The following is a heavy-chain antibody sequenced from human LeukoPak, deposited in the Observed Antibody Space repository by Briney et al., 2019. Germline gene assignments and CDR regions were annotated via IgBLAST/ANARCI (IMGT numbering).Heavy chain of an antibody. CDR2: IYYSGST. Sequence: SETLSLTCTVSGGSISSSSYYWGWIRQPPGKGLEWIGSIYYSGSTHYNPSLKSRVTISVDTSKNQFSLRLSSVTAADTAVYFCARAGVGGATANDYWGQGTLVTVSS. CDR1: GGSISSSSYY. D-gene: IGHD1-26*01. V-gene: IGHV4-39*01. J-gene: IGHJ4*02. CDR3: ARAGVGGATANDY.